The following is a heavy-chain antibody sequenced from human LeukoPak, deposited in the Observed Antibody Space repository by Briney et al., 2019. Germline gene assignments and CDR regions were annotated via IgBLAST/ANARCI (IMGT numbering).Heavy chain of an antibody. D-gene: IGHD4-17*01. CDR2: ISGSGGST. CDR1: GFTFSSYA. V-gene: IGHV3-23*01. Sequence: GGSLRLSCAASGFTFSSYAMSWVRQAPGKGLEWVSAISGSGGSTYYADSVKGRFTISRDNSKNTLYLQMNSLIAEDTAVYYCAKAGGYGDSYYFDYWGQGTLVTASS. CDR3: AKAGGYGDSYYFDY. J-gene: IGHJ4*02.